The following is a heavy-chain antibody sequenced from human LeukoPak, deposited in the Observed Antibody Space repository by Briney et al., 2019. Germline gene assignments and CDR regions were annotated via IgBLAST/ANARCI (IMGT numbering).Heavy chain of an antibody. Sequence: PGGSLRLSCAASGFTFSSYEMNWVRQAPGKGLEWVSYISSSGSTIYYADSVKGRFTISRDNAKNSLYLQMNSLRAEDTAVYYCAREEWFGELFHCYMDVWSKGTTVTVSS. CDR1: GFTFSSYE. D-gene: IGHD3-10*01. J-gene: IGHJ6*03. CDR2: ISSSGSTI. V-gene: IGHV3-48*03. CDR3: AREEWFGELFHCYMDV.